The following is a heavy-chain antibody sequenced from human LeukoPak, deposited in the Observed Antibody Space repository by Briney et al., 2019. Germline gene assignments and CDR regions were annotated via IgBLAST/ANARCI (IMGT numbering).Heavy chain of an antibody. CDR2: MNPKSGNT. CDR3: ARGRAGRLGPLEYFDS. Sequence: GASVKVSCKASGYTFTSYYMHWVRQAPGQGLEWMGWMNPKSGNTGYAQKFQGRVTMTRNTSVNTAYMELSSLRSEDTAVYYCARGRAGRLGPLEYFDSWGQGTLVTVSS. J-gene: IGHJ4*02. V-gene: IGHV1-8*02. CDR1: GYTFTSYY. D-gene: IGHD1-14*01.